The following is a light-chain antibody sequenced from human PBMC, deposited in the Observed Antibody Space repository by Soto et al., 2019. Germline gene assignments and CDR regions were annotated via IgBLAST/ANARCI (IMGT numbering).Light chain of an antibody. J-gene: IGKJ1*01. Sequence: DIQMTQSPSTLSGSVRDRVNITCRASQTISSWLAWYQQKPGKAPKXXXYKASTLKSGVPSRFSGSGSGTEFALTISSLKTDDFATYDGQQYNSYSSTFCHGTKVDNK. CDR1: QTISSW. CDR3: QQYNSYSST. V-gene: IGKV1-5*03. CDR2: KAS.